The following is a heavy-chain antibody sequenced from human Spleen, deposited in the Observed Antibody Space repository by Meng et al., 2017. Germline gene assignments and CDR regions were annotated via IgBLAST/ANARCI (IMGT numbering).Heavy chain of an antibody. CDR1: GFTFSNSA. J-gene: IGHJ4*02. Sequence: GESLKISCAASGFTFSNSAMSWVRQAPGKGLEWVSGISIGGGTTYYADSVKGRFTIYRDNSKNTLYLQMNSLRAEDTAIYYCAKEEVPNYYWGQGTQVTVSS. CDR2: ISIGGGTT. D-gene: IGHD1-1*01. CDR3: AKEEVPNYY. V-gene: IGHV3-23*01.